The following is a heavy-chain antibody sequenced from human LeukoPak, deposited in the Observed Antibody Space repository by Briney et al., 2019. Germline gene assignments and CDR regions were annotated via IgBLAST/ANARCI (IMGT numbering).Heavy chain of an antibody. CDR1: GGSFSGYY. CDR3: ARVGRGLLRRAYFDY. Sequence: SETLSLTCAVYGGSFSGYYWSWIRQPPGRGLEWIGEINHSGSTNYNPSLKSRVTISVDTSKNQFSLKLSSVTAADTAVYYCARVGRGLLRRAYFDYWGQGTLVTVSS. J-gene: IGHJ4*02. V-gene: IGHV4-34*01. D-gene: IGHD1-26*01. CDR2: INHSGST.